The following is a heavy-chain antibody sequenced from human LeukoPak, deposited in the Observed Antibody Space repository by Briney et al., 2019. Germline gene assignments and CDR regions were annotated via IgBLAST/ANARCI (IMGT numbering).Heavy chain of an antibody. Sequence: SETLSLTCAVSDYSISSGYYWGWIRQPPGKGLEWIGSIYHSGSTYHNPSLKSRVTISVDTSQNQFSLKLSSVTAADTAVYYCARSEPLGYDFWGQGTLVTVSS. V-gene: IGHV4-38-2*01. CDR2: IYHSGST. CDR3: ARSEPLGYDF. J-gene: IGHJ4*02. D-gene: IGHD5-18*01. CDR1: DYSISSGYY.